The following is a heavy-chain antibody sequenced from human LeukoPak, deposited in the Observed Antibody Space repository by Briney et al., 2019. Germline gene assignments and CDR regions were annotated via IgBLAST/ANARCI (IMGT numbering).Heavy chain of an antibody. CDR1: GFTFSSCS. CDR3: ARFKRAGSCRFDY. Sequence: QPGGSLRLSCAASGFTFSSCSMNWVRQAPGKGLEWVANIKQDGSEKYYVDSVKGRFTISRDNAKNSLYLQMNSLRAEDTAVYYCARFKRAGSCRFDYWGQGTLVTVSS. J-gene: IGHJ4*02. D-gene: IGHD2-2*01. V-gene: IGHV3-7*01. CDR2: IKQDGSEK.